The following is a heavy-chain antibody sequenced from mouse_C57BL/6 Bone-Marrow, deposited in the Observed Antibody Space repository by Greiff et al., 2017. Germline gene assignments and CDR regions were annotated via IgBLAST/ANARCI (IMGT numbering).Heavy chain of an antibody. CDR2: INPSSGYT. J-gene: IGHJ4*01. D-gene: IGHD1-1*01. CDR3: ARYVIYYYGSSRGDAMDY. Sequence: QVQLQQSGAELAKPGASVKLSCKASGYTFTSYWMHWVKQRPGQGLEWIGYINPSSGYTKYNQKFKDKATLTADKSSSTAYMQLSSLTYEDSAVYYCARYVIYYYGSSRGDAMDYWGQGTSVTVSS. V-gene: IGHV1-7*01. CDR1: GYTFTSYW.